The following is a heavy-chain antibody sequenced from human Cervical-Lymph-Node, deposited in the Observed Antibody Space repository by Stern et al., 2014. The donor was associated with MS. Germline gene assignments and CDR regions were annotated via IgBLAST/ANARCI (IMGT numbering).Heavy chain of an antibody. V-gene: IGHV4-4*02. CDR3: ARAGLYDY. CDR1: GGSIDGSDW. J-gene: IGHJ4*02. CDR2: FYHTGST. Sequence: QLQLQESGPGLVKPSGTLSLTCNVSGGSIDGSDWWSWVRQPPGKGREWIGEFYHTGSTNYNPSLKSRVSMSVDKSKNQFSLNLTSVTAADTAVYYCARAGLYDYWGQGTLVTVSS. D-gene: IGHD2/OR15-2a*01.